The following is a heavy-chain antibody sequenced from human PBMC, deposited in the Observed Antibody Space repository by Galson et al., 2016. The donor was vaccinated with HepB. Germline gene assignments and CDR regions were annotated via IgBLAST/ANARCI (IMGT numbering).Heavy chain of an antibody. V-gene: IGHV7-4-1*02. CDR1: GYTFNTYG. CDR2: INTNTGNP. CDR3: ATEPLRRIWPPVFDY. J-gene: IGHJ4*02. D-gene: IGHD2/OR15-2a*01. Sequence: SVKVSCKASGYTFNTYGMSWVRQAPGQGLEWMGWINTNTGNPTYAQGFTGRFVFSLDTSVSTAYLQINSLKAEDTAVYYCATEPLRRIWPPVFDYWGQGTLVTVSS.